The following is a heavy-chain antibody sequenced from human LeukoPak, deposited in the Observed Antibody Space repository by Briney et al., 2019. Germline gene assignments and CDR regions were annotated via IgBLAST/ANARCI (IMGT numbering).Heavy chain of an antibody. Sequence: PSETLSLTCTVSGGSISSYYWSWIRQPPGKGLEWIGYIYYSGSTNYNPSLKSRVTISVDTSKNQFSLKPSSVTAADTAVYYCARDLGYCSSTSCYLNWFDPWGQGTLVTVSS. CDR2: IYYSGST. J-gene: IGHJ5*02. CDR1: GGSISSYY. D-gene: IGHD2-2*01. CDR3: ARDLGYCSSTSCYLNWFDP. V-gene: IGHV4-59*01.